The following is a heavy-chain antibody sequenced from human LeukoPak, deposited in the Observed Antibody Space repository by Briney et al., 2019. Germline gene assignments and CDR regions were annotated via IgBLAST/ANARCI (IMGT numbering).Heavy chain of an antibody. D-gene: IGHD5-24*01. CDR1: GGYISSGRYY. CDR2: IYTSGIT. J-gene: IGHJ4*02. Sequence: SETLSLTCTVSGGYISSGRYYWSWIRQPAGKGLEWIGLIYTSGITTYNPSLKSRITISVDTPKNQFSLKLSSVTAADTAVYYYARDRRDGYNLYYFDLWGQGTLVTVSS. V-gene: IGHV4-61*02. CDR3: ARDRRDGYNLYYFDL.